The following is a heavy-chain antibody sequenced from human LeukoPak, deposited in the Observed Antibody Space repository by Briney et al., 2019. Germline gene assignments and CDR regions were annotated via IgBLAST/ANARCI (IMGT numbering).Heavy chain of an antibody. CDR1: GGSISSYY. CDR3: ASGELLPDHFDY. CDR2: IYYSGST. D-gene: IGHD1-26*01. Sequence: SETLSLTCTVSGGSISSYYWSWIRQPPGKGLEWIGYIYYSGSTNYNPSLKSRVTISVDTSKNQFSLKLSSVTAADTAVYYCASGELLPDHFDYWGQGTLDTVSS. V-gene: IGHV4-59*01. J-gene: IGHJ4*02.